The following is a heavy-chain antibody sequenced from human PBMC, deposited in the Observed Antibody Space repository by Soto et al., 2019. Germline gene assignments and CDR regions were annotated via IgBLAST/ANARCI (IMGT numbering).Heavy chain of an antibody. Sequence: PSETLSLTCTVSGGSISSYYWSWIRQSPGKGLEWVAYISHTGTTDYNPSLKSRLTISLDTSKNQFSLKLSSVTAADTAVYYCARHDYGGFGLWGQGTLVTVSS. CDR1: GGSISSYY. CDR2: ISHTGTT. V-gene: IGHV4-59*08. J-gene: IGHJ4*02. CDR3: ARHDYGGFGL. D-gene: IGHD4-17*01.